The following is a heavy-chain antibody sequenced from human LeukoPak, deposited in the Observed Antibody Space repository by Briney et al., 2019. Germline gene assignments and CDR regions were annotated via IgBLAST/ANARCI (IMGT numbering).Heavy chain of an antibody. V-gene: IGHV3-73*01. D-gene: IGHD3-3*01. Sequence: GGSLKLSCAASGFTFSGCAVHWVRQAPGKGLEWVGRIGSKAFNYATVYAASVDGRFTISRDDSKHTAFLQMNSLKTEDTAVYYCARDRDDYDLGHFDSWGQGTLVTV. J-gene: IGHJ5*01. CDR3: ARDRDDYDLGHFDS. CDR1: GFTFSGCA. CDR2: IGSKAFNYAT.